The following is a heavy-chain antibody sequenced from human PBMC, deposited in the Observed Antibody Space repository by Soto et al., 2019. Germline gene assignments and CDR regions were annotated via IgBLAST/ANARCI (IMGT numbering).Heavy chain of an antibody. CDR1: GFTFHEYA. J-gene: IGHJ6*02. V-gene: IGHV3-9*01. CDR2: ISSDGDTI. D-gene: IGHD5-12*01. Sequence: EVQLIESGGGWVQPGTSLSVSCAASGFTFHEYAMHWVRQAPGKGLEWVSGISSDGDTIAYADSVQGRFTVFRDNAKNSLYLQRNSLRAEDTALYYCTKGGYDLIYYVGMYVWGQGTTVTVSS. CDR3: TKGGYDLIYYVGMYV.